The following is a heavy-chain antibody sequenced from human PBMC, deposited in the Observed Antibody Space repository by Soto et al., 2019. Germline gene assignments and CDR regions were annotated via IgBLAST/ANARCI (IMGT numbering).Heavy chain of an antibody. V-gene: IGHV4-59*01. CDR1: GGSITSYH. J-gene: IGHJ5*02. CDR2: TAYKGNT. D-gene: IGHD4-4*01. CDR3: ARDMHAVYTHYFDP. Sequence: SETLSPTCVVSGGSITSYHWSCIRQFPGKGLDWIAYTAYKGNTNYNPSLKSRVTISRDTSKTQRSLELTSMTAADTAVYYCARDMHAVYTHYFDPWAQGALETASS.